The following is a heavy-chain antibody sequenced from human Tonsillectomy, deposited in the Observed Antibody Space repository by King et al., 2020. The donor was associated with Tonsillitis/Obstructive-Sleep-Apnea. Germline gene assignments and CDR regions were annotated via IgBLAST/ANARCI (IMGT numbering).Heavy chain of an antibody. CDR3: ARGRNWRNIVVVPAARYWYFDL. D-gene: IGHD2-2*01. CDR2: INHSGST. CDR1: GGSFSGYY. J-gene: IGHJ2*01. Sequence: VQLQQWGAGLLKPSETLSLTCAVYGGSFSGYYWSWIRQPPGKGLEWIGEINHSGSTNYNPSLKSRVTISVDTSKNQFSLKLSSVTAADTAVYYCARGRNWRNIVVVPAARYWYFDLWGRGTLVTVSS. V-gene: IGHV4-34*01.